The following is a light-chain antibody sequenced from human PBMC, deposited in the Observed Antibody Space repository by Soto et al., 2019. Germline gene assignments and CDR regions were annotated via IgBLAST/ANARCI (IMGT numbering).Light chain of an antibody. Sequence: QSVLTQPPSASEAPGQRVTISCSGSSSNIGSNYVYWYQQLPGTAPKLLIYRNNQRPSGVPDRFSGSKSGTSASLAISGRRSEDEADYYCAAWDDSLSVVFGGGTKLTVL. CDR3: AAWDDSLSVV. J-gene: IGLJ2*01. CDR1: SSNIGSNY. CDR2: RNN. V-gene: IGLV1-47*01.